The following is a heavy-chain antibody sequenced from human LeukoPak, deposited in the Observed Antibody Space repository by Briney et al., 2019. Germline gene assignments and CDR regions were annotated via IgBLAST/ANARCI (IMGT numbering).Heavy chain of an antibody. CDR1: GFTFTGYG. Sequence: GGSLRLSCAASGFTFTGYGMHWVRQAPGKGLEWVSAISGSGGSTYYADSVKGRFTISRDNSKNTLYLQMNSLRAEDTAVYYCARKSAFEEPAYYYYGMDVWGQGTTVTVSS. CDR2: ISGSGGST. CDR3: ARKSAFEEPAYYYYGMDV. D-gene: IGHD1-14*01. J-gene: IGHJ6*02. V-gene: IGHV3-NL1*01.